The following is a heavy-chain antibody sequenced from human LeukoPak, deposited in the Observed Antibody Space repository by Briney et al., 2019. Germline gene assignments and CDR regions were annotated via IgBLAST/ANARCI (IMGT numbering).Heavy chain of an antibody. D-gene: IGHD6-19*01. CDR2: INHSGRT. Sequence: PSETLSLTCAVYGGSFSGYYWSWIRQPPGKGLEWIGQINHSGRTKYNPSHKSRVTISVDTSKNQFSLKLSSVTAADTAVYYCARGAVIAVAGTGVDYWGQGTLATVSS. CDR3: ARGAVIAVAGTGVDY. J-gene: IGHJ4*02. CDR1: GGSFSGYY. V-gene: IGHV4-34*01.